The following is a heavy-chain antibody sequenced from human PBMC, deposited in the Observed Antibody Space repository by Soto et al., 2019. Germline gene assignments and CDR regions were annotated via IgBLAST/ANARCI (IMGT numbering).Heavy chain of an antibody. Sequence: QVQLQESGPGLVKPSETLSLTCTVSGGSISSYYWSWIRQPPGKGLEWIGYIYYSGSTNYNPALKSRVNISVDTSKNQFSLKLSSVTAADTAVYYCARGLDSGYDLVYWGQGTLVTVSS. CDR2: IYYSGST. CDR1: GGSISSYY. V-gene: IGHV4-59*01. CDR3: ARGLDSGYDLVY. D-gene: IGHD5-12*01. J-gene: IGHJ4*02.